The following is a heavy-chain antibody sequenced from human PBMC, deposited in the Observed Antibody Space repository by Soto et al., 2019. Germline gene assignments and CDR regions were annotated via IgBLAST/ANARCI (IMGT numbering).Heavy chain of an antibody. J-gene: IGHJ3*02. D-gene: IGHD3-16*02. Sequence: LQTLSLTYAVYGLTFRDYYLSWLSTPPGKGLEWIGEINHSGSTNYNPSLKSRVTISVDTSKNQFSLKLSSVTAADTAVYYCARAWYDYIWGSYRKLPDAFDIWGQGTMVTVSS. CDR2: INHSGST. CDR1: GLTFRDYY. CDR3: ARAWYDYIWGSYRKLPDAFDI. V-gene: IGHV4-34*01.